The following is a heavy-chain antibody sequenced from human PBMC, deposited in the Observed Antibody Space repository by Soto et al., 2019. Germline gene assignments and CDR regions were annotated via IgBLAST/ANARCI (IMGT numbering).Heavy chain of an antibody. D-gene: IGHD3-22*01. CDR3: AKECWEVWLFSPGMDV. J-gene: IGHJ6*02. Sequence: QVQLVESGGGVVQPGRSLRLSCADSGFTFSSYGMHWVRQAPGKGLEWVAVISYDGSNKYYADSVEGRFTISRDNSKSTLYLQMNSLRAEETAVYYCAKECWEVWLFSPGMDVWGQDTTVTVSS. CDR1: GFTFSSYG. V-gene: IGHV3-30*18. CDR2: ISYDGSNK.